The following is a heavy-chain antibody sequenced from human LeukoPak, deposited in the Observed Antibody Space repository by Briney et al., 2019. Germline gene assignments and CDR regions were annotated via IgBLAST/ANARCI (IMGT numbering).Heavy chain of an antibody. CDR1: GFTFSSYS. CDR2: ISSSGTSI. CDR3: ARGSEGYYYGSGSYYSDY. Sequence: GGSLRLSCAASGFTFSSYSMNWVRQAPGKGLECVSYISSSGTSIYYADSVQGRFTISRDNAKNSLYLLMIGLRAEDTAVYYCARGSEGYYYGSGSYYSDYWGQGTLVTVSS. D-gene: IGHD3-10*01. J-gene: IGHJ4*02. V-gene: IGHV3-48*04.